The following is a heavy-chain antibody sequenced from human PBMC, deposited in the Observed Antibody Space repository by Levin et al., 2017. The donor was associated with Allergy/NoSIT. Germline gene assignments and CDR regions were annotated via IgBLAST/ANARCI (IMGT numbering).Heavy chain of an antibody. J-gene: IGHJ4*02. V-gene: IGHV3-23*01. CDR3: AKDFGYSYGYYFDY. CDR1: GFTFSSYA. CDR2: ISGSGGST. D-gene: IGHD5-18*01. Sequence: GGSLRLSCAASGFTFSSYAMSWVRQAPGKGLEWVSAISGSGGSTYYADSVKGRFTISRDNSNNTLYLQMNSLRAEDTAVYYCAKDFGYSYGYYFDYWGQGTLVTVSS.